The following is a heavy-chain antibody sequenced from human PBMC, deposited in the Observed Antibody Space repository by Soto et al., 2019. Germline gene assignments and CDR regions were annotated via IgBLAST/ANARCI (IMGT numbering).Heavy chain of an antibody. CDR1: GGPINSGSYY. CDR3: ARQPGRYGHPTVPDC. CDR2: IHYSGNT. J-gene: IGHJ4*01. V-gene: IGHV4-39*01. D-gene: IGHD5-18*01. Sequence: PSETLSLTCTVSGGPINSGSYYWGWIRQPPGKGLEWIGSIHYSGNTYYNPSLKSRVTISVDTSKNQISLKLSSVTAADTAVYHCARQPGRYGHPTVPDCWGQGTLVTVSS.